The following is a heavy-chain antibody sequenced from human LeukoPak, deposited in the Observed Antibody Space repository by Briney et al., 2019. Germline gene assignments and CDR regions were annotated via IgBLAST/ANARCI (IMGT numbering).Heavy chain of an antibody. CDR3: ARVTGYGDPYILFDP. V-gene: IGHV4-39*07. D-gene: IGHD4-17*01. CDR1: GGSISSTSYY. CDR2: IYYSGST. J-gene: IGHJ5*02. Sequence: PSETLSLTCTVSGGSISSTSYYWGSIRQPPGKGLEWIGSIYYSGSTYYNPSLKSLITMSVDTSKNQFSLKLTSGTAADPAVYYWARVTGYGDPYILFDPWGQGTLVTVSS.